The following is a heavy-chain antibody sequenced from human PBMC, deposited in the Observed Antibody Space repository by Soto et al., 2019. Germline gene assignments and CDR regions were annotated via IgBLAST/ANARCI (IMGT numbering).Heavy chain of an antibody. D-gene: IGHD5-12*01. CDR2: INPNTGGT. J-gene: IGHJ6*02. CDR1: GYTFSGYY. V-gene: IGHV1-2*02. Sequence: ASVKVSCKASGYTFSGYYMYWVRQAPGQGLEWMGWINPNTGGTNYGQKFQGRVTMTRDTSIGTAYMELSRLRSDDTAVYYCARHGEWLQRYYYYYNGMDVWGQGTTVTVSS. CDR3: ARHGEWLQRYYYYYNGMDV.